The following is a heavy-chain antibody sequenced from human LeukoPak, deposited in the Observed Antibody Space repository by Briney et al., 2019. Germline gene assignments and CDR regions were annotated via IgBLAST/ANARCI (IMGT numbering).Heavy chain of an antibody. CDR1: GFTFSSYW. CDR3: ASQKYYDFWSGYYYYCMDV. CDR2: IKQDGSEK. Sequence: GGSLRLSCAASGFTFSSYWMSWVRQAPGKGLEGVANIKQDGSEKYYVDAVKGRFTISRDNAMNSLYLQMNSLRAEDTAVYYCASQKYYDFWSGYYYYCMDVWGKGTTVTVSS. D-gene: IGHD3-3*01. V-gene: IGHV3-7*01. J-gene: IGHJ6*03.